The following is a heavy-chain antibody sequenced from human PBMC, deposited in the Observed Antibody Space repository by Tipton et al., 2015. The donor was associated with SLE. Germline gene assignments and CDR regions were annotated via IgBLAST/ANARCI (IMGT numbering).Heavy chain of an antibody. CDR3: ARGYSSSWYREFFDI. J-gene: IGHJ2*01. D-gene: IGHD6-13*01. Sequence: TLSLTCVVSGYSISSAYSWGWIRQPPGKGLEWIGRIYNSGSTNYNPSLMSRVTMSVDTSKNQFSLRLRSATAADTAFYYCARGYSSSWYREFFDIWGRGTLVTVSS. V-gene: IGHV4-38-2*01. CDR1: GYSISSAYS. CDR2: IYNSGST.